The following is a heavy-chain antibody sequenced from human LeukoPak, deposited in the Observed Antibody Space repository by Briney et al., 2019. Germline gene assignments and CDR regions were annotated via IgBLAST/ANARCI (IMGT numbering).Heavy chain of an antibody. J-gene: IGHJ4*02. CDR3: ARDEEQLGRFDY. CDR1: GYSISSGYY. D-gene: IGHD6-6*01. Sequence: SETLSLTCTVSGYSISSGYYWGWIRQPPGKGLEWIGSIYYSGSTYYNPSLKSRVTISVDTSKNQFSLKLSSVTAADTAVYYCARDEEQLGRFDYWGQGTLVTVSS. V-gene: IGHV4-38-2*02. CDR2: IYYSGST.